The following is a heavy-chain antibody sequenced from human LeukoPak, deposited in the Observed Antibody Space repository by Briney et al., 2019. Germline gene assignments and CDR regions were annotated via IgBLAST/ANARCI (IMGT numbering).Heavy chain of an antibody. V-gene: IGHV1-46*01. CDR2: INPSGGST. CDR3: ARGGVVPAAILGY. CDR1: GYTFTSYY. J-gene: IGHJ4*02. Sequence: VSVKVSCKASGYTFTSYYMHWVRQAPGQGLELIGIINPSGGSTSYAQKFQGRVTMTRDMSTGSVYMELSSLRSEDTAVYYCARGGVVPAAILGYWGQGTLVTVSS. D-gene: IGHD2-2*02.